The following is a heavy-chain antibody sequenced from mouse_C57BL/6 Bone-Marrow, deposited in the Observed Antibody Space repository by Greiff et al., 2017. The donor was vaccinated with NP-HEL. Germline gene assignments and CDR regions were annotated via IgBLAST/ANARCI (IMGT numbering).Heavy chain of an antibody. J-gene: IGHJ3*01. V-gene: IGHV14-4*01. CDR1: GFNIKDDY. CDR3: TTLHPHYYGSSSFAY. D-gene: IGHD1-1*01. Sequence: VQLKESGAELVRPGASVKLSCTASGFNIKDDYMHWVKQRPEQGLEWIGWIDPENGDTEYASKFQGKATITADTSSNTAYLQLSSLTSEDTAVYYCTTLHPHYYGSSSFAYWGQGTLVTVSA. CDR2: IDPENGDT.